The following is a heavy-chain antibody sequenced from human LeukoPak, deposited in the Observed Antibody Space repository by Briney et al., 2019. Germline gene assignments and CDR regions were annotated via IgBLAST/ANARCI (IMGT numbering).Heavy chain of an antibody. J-gene: IGHJ6*03. Sequence: GESPKISCKGSGYSFTSYWIGWVRQMPGKGLEWMGIIYPGDSDTRYSPSFQGQVTISADKSISTAYLQWSSLKASDTAMHYCARRSDYGGTDYYYMDVWGKGTTVTVSS. V-gene: IGHV5-51*01. CDR2: IYPGDSDT. CDR3: ARRSDYGGTDYYYMDV. CDR1: GYSFTSYW. D-gene: IGHD4-23*01.